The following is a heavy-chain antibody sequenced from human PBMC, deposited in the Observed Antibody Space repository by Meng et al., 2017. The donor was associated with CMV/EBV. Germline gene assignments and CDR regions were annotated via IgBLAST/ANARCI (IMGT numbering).Heavy chain of an antibody. CDR2: INHSGST. D-gene: IGHD6-13*01. CDR1: GGSFSGYS. CDR3: ARGDSSSWYSVYYYYYYGMDV. V-gene: IGHV4-34*01. Sequence: SETLSLTCAVYGGSFSGYSWSWIRQPPGKGLEWIGEINHSGSTNYNPSLKSRVTISVDTSKNQFSLKLSSVTAADTAVYYCARGDSSSWYSVYYYYYYGMDVWGQGTTVTVSS. J-gene: IGHJ6*02.